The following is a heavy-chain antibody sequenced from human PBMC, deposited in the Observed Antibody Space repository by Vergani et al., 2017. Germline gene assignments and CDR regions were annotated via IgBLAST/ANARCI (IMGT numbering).Heavy chain of an antibody. CDR1: GGTFSSYA. V-gene: IGHV1-69*01. J-gene: IGHJ4*02. CDR3: ARVRGRDTAMAAFDY. Sequence: QVQLVQSGAEVKKPGSSVKVSCKASGGTFSSYAISWVRQAPGQGLEWMGGIIPIFGTANYAQKFQGRVTITAYESTSTAYMELSSLRSDYTAVYYCARVRGRDTAMAAFDYWGQGTLVTVSS. D-gene: IGHD5-18*01. CDR2: IIPIFGTA.